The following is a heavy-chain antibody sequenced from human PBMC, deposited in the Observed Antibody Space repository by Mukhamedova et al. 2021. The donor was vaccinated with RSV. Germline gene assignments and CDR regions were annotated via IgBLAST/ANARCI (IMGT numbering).Heavy chain of an antibody. CDR3: ARDRAGSGSYYGSAFDI. CDR2: INSDGSTT. J-gene: IGHJ3*02. V-gene: IGHV3-74*01. D-gene: IGHD1-26*01. Sequence: GWVSRINSDGSTTNYADSVKGRFTISRDNAKNTLYLQMNSLTPEDTAVYYCARDRAGSGSYYGSAFDIWGQGTMVTVSS.